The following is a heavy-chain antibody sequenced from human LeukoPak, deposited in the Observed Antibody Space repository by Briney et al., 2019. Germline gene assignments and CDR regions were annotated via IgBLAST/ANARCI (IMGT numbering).Heavy chain of an antibody. V-gene: IGHV1-2*02. CDR1: GYTFTGYY. CDR3: ARSYGSGRRDAFDI. CDR2: INPNSGGT. Sequence: ASVKVSCKASGYTFTGYYMNRVRQAPGQGLEWMGWINPNSGGTNNVQTFQGRVTMTRDTSINTAYMELSRLRSDDTAVYYCARSYGSGRRDAFDIWGQGTMVTVSS. J-gene: IGHJ3*02. D-gene: IGHD3-10*01.